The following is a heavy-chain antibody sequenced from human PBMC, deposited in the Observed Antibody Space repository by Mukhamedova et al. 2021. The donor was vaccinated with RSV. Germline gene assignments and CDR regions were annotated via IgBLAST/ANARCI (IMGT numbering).Heavy chain of an antibody. Sequence: PGKGLEWVSSISSSSSYIYYADSVKGRFTISRDNAKNSLYLQMNSLRAEDTAVYYCARPGSDYGSGPSGYYYYG. D-gene: IGHD3-10*01. J-gene: IGHJ6*01. CDR3: ARPGSDYGSGPSGYYYYG. CDR2: ISSSSSYI. V-gene: IGHV3-21*01.